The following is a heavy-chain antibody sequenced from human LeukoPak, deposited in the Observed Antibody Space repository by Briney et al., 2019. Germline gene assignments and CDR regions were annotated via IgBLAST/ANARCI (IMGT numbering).Heavy chain of an antibody. CDR3: ARSAAGREKFDY. Sequence: SKTLSLTCTVSGGSISSYYWSWIRQPPGKGLGWIGYIYYSGSTNYNPSLKSRVTISVDTSKNQFSLKLSSVTAADTAVYYCARSAAGREKFDYWGQGTLVTVSS. CDR1: GGSISSYY. CDR2: IYYSGST. J-gene: IGHJ4*02. V-gene: IGHV4-59*08. D-gene: IGHD6-13*01.